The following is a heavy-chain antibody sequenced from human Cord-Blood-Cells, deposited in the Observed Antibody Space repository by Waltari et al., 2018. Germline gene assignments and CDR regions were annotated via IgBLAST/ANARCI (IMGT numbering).Heavy chain of an antibody. Sequence: EVQLVESGGGLVQPGGSLRLSCAASGFTFSSYWMSWVRQAPGKGLEWVANIKQDGSEKYYVDSVKGRFTISRDNAKNSLYLQKNSLRAEDTAVYYCARAGSDDAFDIWGQGTMVTVSS. CDR3: ARAGSDDAFDI. V-gene: IGHV3-7*01. J-gene: IGHJ3*02. CDR1: GFTFSSYW. D-gene: IGHD6-6*01. CDR2: IKQDGSEK.